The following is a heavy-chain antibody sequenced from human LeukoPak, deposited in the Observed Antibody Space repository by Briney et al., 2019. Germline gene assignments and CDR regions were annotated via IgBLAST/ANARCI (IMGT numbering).Heavy chain of an antibody. V-gene: IGHV4-61*02. CDR2: IYTSGST. Sequence: PSQTLSLTCTVSGGSISSGSYYWSWIRQPAGKGLEWIGRIYTSGSTKYNPSLKSRVTISVDTSKIQFSLKLSSVTAADTAVYYCARDGSRGSFYFDYWGQGTLVTVSS. CDR1: GGSISSGSYY. CDR3: ARDGSRGSFYFDY. D-gene: IGHD3-10*01. J-gene: IGHJ4*02.